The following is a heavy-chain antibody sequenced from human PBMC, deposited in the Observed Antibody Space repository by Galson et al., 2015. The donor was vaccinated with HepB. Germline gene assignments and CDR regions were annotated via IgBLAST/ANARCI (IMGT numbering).Heavy chain of an antibody. Sequence: ETLSLTCTVSGGSISSSSYYWGWIRQPPGKGLEWIGSIYYSGSTYYNPSLKSRVTISVDTSKNQFSLKLSSVTAADTAVYYCAREIGGFDPWGQGTLVTVSS. CDR2: IYYSGST. D-gene: IGHD3-22*01. V-gene: IGHV4-39*07. CDR1: GGSISSSSYY. CDR3: AREIGGFDP. J-gene: IGHJ5*02.